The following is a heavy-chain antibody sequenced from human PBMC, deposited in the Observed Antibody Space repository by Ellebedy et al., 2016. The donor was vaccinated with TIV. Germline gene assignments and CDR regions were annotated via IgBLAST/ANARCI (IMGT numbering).Heavy chain of an antibody. J-gene: IGHJ4*02. CDR3: ARDLFGGVTADY. V-gene: IGHV1-46*01. Sequence: ASVKVSXXASGYTFTSYYMHWVRQAPGQGLEWMGIINPSGGRTSYAQKFQGRVTMTRDTSTSTVYMELSSLRSEDTAAYYCARDLFGGVTADYWGQGTLVTVSS. CDR1: GYTFTSYY. D-gene: IGHD3-16*01. CDR2: INPSGGRT.